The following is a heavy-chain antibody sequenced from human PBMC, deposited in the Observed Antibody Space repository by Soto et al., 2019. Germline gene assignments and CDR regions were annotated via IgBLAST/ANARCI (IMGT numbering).Heavy chain of an antibody. CDR1: GCTFKAYT. D-gene: IGHD3-3*01. V-gene: IGHV3-9*01. CDR2: ISWNRGSV. CDR3: AKAPIRFLAWPSLNCFDP. J-gene: IGHJ5*02. Sequence: GGCLRLSCAASGCTFKAYTMHWVRKGTGKGLEWVSGISWNRGSVAYADSVKGRFTISGDNAKNSLYLQMYSLRAEDTALYCCAKAPIRFLAWPSLNCFDPCGKGPLVTVSS.